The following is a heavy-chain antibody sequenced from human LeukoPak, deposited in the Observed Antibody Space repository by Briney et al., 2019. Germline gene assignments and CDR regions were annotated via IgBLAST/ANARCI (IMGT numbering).Heavy chain of an antibody. CDR1: GFTFSSYA. J-gene: IGHJ6*03. CDR3: AKWDGDLYYYYYMDV. Sequence: PGGSLRLSCAASGFTFSSYAMSWVRQAPGKGLEWVSAISGSGGSTYYADSVKGRFTISRDNSKNTLYLQMDSLRAEDTAVYYCAKWDGDLYYYYYMDVWGKGTTVTVSS. V-gene: IGHV3-23*01. CDR2: ISGSGGST. D-gene: IGHD4-17*01.